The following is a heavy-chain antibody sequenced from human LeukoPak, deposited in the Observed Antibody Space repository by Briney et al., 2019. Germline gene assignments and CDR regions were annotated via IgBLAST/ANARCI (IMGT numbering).Heavy chain of an antibody. CDR2: ISHSGST. CDR1: GGSFSGYY. CDR3: ARRRHYYGSGSPFDY. Sequence: PSETLSLTCAVYGGSFSGYYWSWIRQPPGKGLEWIGEISHSGSTNYNPSLKSRVTISVDTSKNQFSLKLSSVTAADTAVYYCARRRHYYGSGSPFDYWGQGTLVTVSS. V-gene: IGHV4-34*01. D-gene: IGHD3-10*01. J-gene: IGHJ4*02.